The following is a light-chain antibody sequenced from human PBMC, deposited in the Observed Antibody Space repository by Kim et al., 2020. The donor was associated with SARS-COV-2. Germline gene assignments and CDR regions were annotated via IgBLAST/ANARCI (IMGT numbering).Light chain of an antibody. CDR3: NSRDTSGDHPVV. V-gene: IGLV3-19*01. Sequence: LGQKVRITCQGDSLRSYYATWYQQKPGQAPVLVIYSRNNRPSGFPDRFSCSRSGNTASLTITGALAEDEADYFCNSRDTSGDHPVVFGGGTQLTVL. CDR1: SLRSYY. CDR2: SRN. J-gene: IGLJ2*01.